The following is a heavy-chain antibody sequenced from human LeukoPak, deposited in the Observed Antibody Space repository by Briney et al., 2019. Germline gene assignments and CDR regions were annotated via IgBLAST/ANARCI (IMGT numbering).Heavy chain of an antibody. D-gene: IGHD3-22*01. CDR2: ISYDGSNK. J-gene: IGHJ4*02. CDR3: ARGDDSSGYYQYYFDY. Sequence: GGSLRLSCAASGFTFSSYAMHWVRQAPGKGLEWVAVISYDGSNKYYADSVKGRFTISRDNSKNTLYLQMNSLRAEATAVYYCARGDDSSGYYQYYFDYWGQGTLVTVSS. V-gene: IGHV3-30*04. CDR1: GFTFSSYA.